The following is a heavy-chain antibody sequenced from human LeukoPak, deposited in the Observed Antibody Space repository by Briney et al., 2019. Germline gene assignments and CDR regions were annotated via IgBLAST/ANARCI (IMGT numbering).Heavy chain of an antibody. Sequence: GGSLRLSCAASGFTFDDYGMSWVRQAPGKGLEWVSGINWNGGSTGYADSVKGRFTISRDNAKNSLYLQMNSLRAEDTALYHCARDFLRYCSSTSCYGGFDYWGQGTLVTVSS. J-gene: IGHJ4*02. V-gene: IGHV3-20*01. CDR2: INWNGGST. D-gene: IGHD2-2*01. CDR3: ARDFLRYCSSTSCYGGFDY. CDR1: GFTFDDYG.